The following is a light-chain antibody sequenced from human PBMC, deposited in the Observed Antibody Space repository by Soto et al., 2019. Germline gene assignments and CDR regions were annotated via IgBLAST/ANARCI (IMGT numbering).Light chain of an antibody. CDR1: SSNIGTSS. CDR2: TND. CDR3: AVWDDSLNGHV. J-gene: IGLJ1*01. Sequence: QSVLTQPPSASGNPGQTVTISCSGSSSNIGTSSVHWYKHLPGTAPKPLIYTNDQRPSGVPDRFSGSKSGTSASLAISGLQSEDEADYYYAVWDDSLNGHVFGAGTKVTVL. V-gene: IGLV1-44*01.